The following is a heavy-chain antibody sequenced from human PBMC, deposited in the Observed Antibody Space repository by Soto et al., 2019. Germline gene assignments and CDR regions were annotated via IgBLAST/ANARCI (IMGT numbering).Heavy chain of an antibody. CDR1: GFTFTSYA. CDR2: ISGSVGST. CDR3: AKDLRANHITIFGVAYDY. Sequence: GGSLRLSCAASGFTFTSYAMSWVRQAPGMGLVWFSGISGSVGSTYYADSVKGRLTISRDNSKNTLYLQMNSLRAGDTAVYYCAKDLRANHITIFGVAYDYWGQGTLVTVSS. V-gene: IGHV3-23*01. J-gene: IGHJ4*02. D-gene: IGHD3-3*01.